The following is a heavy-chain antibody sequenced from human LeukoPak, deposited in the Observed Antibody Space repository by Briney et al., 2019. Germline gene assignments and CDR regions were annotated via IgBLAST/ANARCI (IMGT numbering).Heavy chain of an antibody. D-gene: IGHD1-26*01. J-gene: IGHJ4*02. Sequence: GGSLRLSCAASGFTFSSYALHWVRQAPGKGLEWVAVISYDGNYKNYADSVKGRFSISRDNSKNTLYLQMNSLKTEDTAVYYCTRREGGADHWGQGTLVTVSS. V-gene: IGHV3-30-3*01. CDR1: GFTFSSYA. CDR2: ISYDGNYK. CDR3: TRREGGADH.